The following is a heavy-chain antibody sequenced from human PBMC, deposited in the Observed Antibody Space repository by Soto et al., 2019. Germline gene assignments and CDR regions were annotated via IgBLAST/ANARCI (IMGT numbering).Heavy chain of an antibody. CDR2: ISYDGNLK. V-gene: IGHV3-30*03. D-gene: IGHD6-13*01. Sequence: QVQLVESGGGVVQPGRSLRLSCAASGFTFSNFGMQWGRQAPSKGLEWVASISYDGNLKYSADSVKGRFTISRDNSKNTLYLQMNSLRSEDTAVYYCARFWGPITAAVDDYWGQGTLVTVSS. CDR3: ARFWGPITAAVDDY. CDR1: GFTFSNFG. J-gene: IGHJ4*02.